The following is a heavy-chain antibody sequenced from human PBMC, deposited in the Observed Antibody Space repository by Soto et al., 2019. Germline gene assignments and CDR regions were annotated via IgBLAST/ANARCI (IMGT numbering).Heavy chain of an antibody. V-gene: IGHV4-4*02. J-gene: IGHJ4*02. CDR3: ARDPRLYFVL. Sequence: QVQLQESGPGLVKPSGTLSLTCDVSSDSISSSNWWSWVRQTPGKGLEWIGDIFHSGSTSYNPSLSSRVTISVDESKNHLAPKPNSVTAAATAVYYCARDPRLYFVLWGQGTRVTVTS. CDR2: IFHSGST. CDR1: SDSISSSNW.